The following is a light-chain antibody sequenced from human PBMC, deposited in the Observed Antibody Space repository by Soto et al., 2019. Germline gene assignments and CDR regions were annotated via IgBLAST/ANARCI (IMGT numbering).Light chain of an antibody. CDR2: DVS. V-gene: IGLV2-11*01. J-gene: IGLJ1*01. Sequence: QSVLTQPRSVSGSPGQSVTISCTGTSSDVGGYNYVSWYQQHPGKAPKLMIYDVSKRPSGVPDRFSGSKSGNTASRTISGLQAEDEADYYCCSYAGSYTFVYVFGTGTKLTVL. CDR1: SSDVGGYNY. CDR3: CSYAGSYTFVYV.